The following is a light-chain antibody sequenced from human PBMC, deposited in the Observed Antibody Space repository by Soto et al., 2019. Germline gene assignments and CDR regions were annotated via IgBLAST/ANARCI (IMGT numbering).Light chain of an antibody. CDR2: DAF. Sequence: EMVLTQSPATLSLSPGERATLSCRATQSASSYLAWYPQQPGQAPGLLIYDAFNRTPGIPARFSGSGSGTDFTLTISSLEPEDFEVYFCQQRNNWPLTFGGGTKVQIK. CDR1: QSASSY. V-gene: IGKV3-11*01. J-gene: IGKJ4*01. CDR3: QQRNNWPLT.